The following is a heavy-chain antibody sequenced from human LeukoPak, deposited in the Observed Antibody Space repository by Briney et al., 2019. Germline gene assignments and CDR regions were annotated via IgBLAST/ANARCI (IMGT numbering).Heavy chain of an antibody. Sequence: PSGTLSLTCTVSGGSISSYYWSWIRQPPGKGLEWIGYIYYSGSTNYNPSLKSRVTISVDTSKNQFSLKLSSVTAADTAVYYCAASREVYYGSGSYLPFDYWGQGTLVTVSS. D-gene: IGHD3-10*01. V-gene: IGHV4-59*01. J-gene: IGHJ4*02. CDR2: IYYSGST. CDR1: GGSISSYY. CDR3: AASREVYYGSGSYLPFDY.